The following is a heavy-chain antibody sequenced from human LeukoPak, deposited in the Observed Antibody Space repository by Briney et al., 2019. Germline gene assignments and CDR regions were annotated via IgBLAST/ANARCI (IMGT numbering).Heavy chain of an antibody. CDR2: IYHSGST. J-gene: IGHJ5*02. Sequence: SGTLSLTCAVSGGSISSSNWWSWVRQPPGKGLEWIGEIYHSGSTNYNPSLKSRVTISVDKSKNQFSLKLSSVTDADTAVYYCARDGDDYGDTNWFDPWGQGTLVTVSS. CDR1: GGSISSSNW. CDR3: ARDGDDYGDTNWFDP. V-gene: IGHV4-4*02. D-gene: IGHD4-17*01.